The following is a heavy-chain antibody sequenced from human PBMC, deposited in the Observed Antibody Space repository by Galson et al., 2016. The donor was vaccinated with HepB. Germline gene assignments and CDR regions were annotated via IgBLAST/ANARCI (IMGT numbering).Heavy chain of an antibody. Sequence: SETLSLTCAVYGGSFSGYYWTWIRQPPGKGLEWIGEINHTGSTSYNPSLKSRVTISVDTSKDQFSLKLSSVSAADAAVYYCARAVGLYYVSRSSYPTHNFDYWGPGTLVTVSS. CDR2: INHTGST. CDR1: GGSFSGYY. CDR3: ARAVGLYYVSRSSYPTHNFDY. V-gene: IGHV4-34*01. D-gene: IGHD3-10*01. J-gene: IGHJ4*02.